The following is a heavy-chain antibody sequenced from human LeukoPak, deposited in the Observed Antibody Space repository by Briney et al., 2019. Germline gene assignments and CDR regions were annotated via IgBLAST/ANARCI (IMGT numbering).Heavy chain of an antibody. V-gene: IGHV3-30*03. J-gene: IGHJ3*02. Sequence: GRSLRLSCAASGFTFSSSDIHWVRQAPGKGLEWVAFISYDGSDKYYADSVKGRFTISRDNSKNTLYLQMNSLRAEDTAVYYCARDSLPYTGYESYAFDIWGQGTMVTVSS. CDR3: ARDSLPYTGYESYAFDI. CDR2: ISYDGSDK. CDR1: GFTFSSSD. D-gene: IGHD5-12*01.